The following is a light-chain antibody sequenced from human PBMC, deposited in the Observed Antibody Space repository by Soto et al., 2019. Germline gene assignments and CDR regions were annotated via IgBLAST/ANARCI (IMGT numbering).Light chain of an antibody. J-gene: IGLJ1*01. Sequence: QSALTQPPSASGSPGQSVTISCSVTSSDVGGYDFVSWYQQYPGKVPKLMVYEVNKRPSGVPDRFSGSKSGNTASLTVSGLKAEDEADYYCTSYAGGNNVFGTGTKLTVL. CDR1: SSDVGGYDF. V-gene: IGLV2-8*01. CDR3: TSYAGGNNV. CDR2: EVN.